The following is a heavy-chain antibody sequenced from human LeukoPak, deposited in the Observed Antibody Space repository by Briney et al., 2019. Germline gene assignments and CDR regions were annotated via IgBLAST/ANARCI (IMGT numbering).Heavy chain of an antibody. D-gene: IGHD2-2*01. J-gene: IGHJ6*02. CDR3: ARALSIGYCSRTSCYSYYGMDV. CDR2: ISGSGGST. Sequence: PGGSLRLSCAASGFTFSSYAMSWVRRAPGKGLEWVSAISGSGGSTYYADSVKGRFTISRDNAKNSLYLQMNSLRAEDTAVYYCARALSIGYCSRTSCYSYYGMDVWGQGTTVTVSS. V-gene: IGHV3-23*01. CDR1: GFTFSSYA.